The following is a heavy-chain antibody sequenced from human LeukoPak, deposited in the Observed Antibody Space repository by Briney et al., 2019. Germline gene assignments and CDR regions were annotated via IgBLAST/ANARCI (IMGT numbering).Heavy chain of an antibody. Sequence: PSQTLSLTCTVSGGSISSGDYYWSWIRQPPGKGLEWIGYIYYSGSTYYNPSLKSRVTISVDTSKNQFSLKLSSVTAADTAVYYCARTHYYDSNAIKGLDYWGQGTLVTVSS. CDR2: IYYSGST. J-gene: IGHJ4*02. CDR1: GGSISSGDYY. CDR3: ARTHYYDSNAIKGLDY. V-gene: IGHV4-30-4*01. D-gene: IGHD3-22*01.